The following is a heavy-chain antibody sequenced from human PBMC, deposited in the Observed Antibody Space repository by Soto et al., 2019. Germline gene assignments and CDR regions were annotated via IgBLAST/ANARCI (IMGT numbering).Heavy chain of an antibody. J-gene: IGHJ6*02. D-gene: IGHD6-6*01. V-gene: IGHV1-3*01. CDR1: GYTLTSYA. CDR2: INAGNGNT. Sequence: ASVEVSRKASGYTLTSYAMHWVRQAPGQRQEWMGWINAGNGNTKYSQKFQGRVTITRDTSASTAYMELSSLRSEDTAVYYCAREGIAARPAKYYYYYGMDVWGQGTTVTVSS. CDR3: AREGIAARPAKYYYYYGMDV.